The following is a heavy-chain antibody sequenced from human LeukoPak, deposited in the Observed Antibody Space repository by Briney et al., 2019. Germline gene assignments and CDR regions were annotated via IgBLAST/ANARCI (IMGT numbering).Heavy chain of an antibody. CDR3: AKDTNRVYSSGWTGY. CDR1: GFTFSSYA. V-gene: IGHV3-23*01. Sequence: PGGSLRLSCAASGFTFSSYATSWVRQAPGKGLEWVSAISGSGGSTYYADSVKGRFTISRDNSKNTLYLQMNSLRAEDTAVYYCAKDTNRVYSSGWTGYWGQGTLVTVSS. D-gene: IGHD6-19*01. CDR2: ISGSGGST. J-gene: IGHJ4*02.